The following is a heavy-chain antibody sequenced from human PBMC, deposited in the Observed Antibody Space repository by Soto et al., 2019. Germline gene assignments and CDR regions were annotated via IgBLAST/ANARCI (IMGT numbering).Heavy chain of an antibody. CDR3: AVSIAARPGDFDY. Sequence: LSLTCTVSGGSISSYYWSWIRQPPGKGLEWIGYIYYSGSTNYNPSLKSRVTISVDTSKNQFSLRLSSVTAADTAVYYCAVSIAARPGDFDYWGQGTLVTVSS. CDR2: IYYSGST. V-gene: IGHV4-59*01. J-gene: IGHJ4*02. CDR1: GGSISSYY. D-gene: IGHD6-6*01.